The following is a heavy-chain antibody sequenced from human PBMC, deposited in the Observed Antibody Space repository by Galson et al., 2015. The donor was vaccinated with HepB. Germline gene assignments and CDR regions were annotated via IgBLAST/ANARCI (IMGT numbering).Heavy chain of an antibody. Sequence: SLRLSCAASGFTVSSNYVSWVRQAPGKGLEWVSVIYSGGSTYYADSVKGRFTISRDNSKNTLYLQMNSLRAEDTAVYYCARLGTAMVRGDLDYWGQGTLVTVSS. D-gene: IGHD3-10*01. V-gene: IGHV3-53*01. CDR1: GFTVSSNY. CDR3: ARLGTAMVRGDLDY. CDR2: IYSGGST. J-gene: IGHJ4*02.